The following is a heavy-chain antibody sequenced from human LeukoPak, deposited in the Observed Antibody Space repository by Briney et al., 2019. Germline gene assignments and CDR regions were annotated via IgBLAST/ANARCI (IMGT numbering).Heavy chain of an antibody. CDR3: AKVGGSGSYYNEFDY. D-gene: IGHD3-10*01. CDR1: GFTFDDYA. CDR2: ISWNSGSI. Sequence: GRSLRLSCAASGFTFDDYAMHWVRQAPGKGLEWVSGISWNSGSIGYADSVRGRFTISRDNAENSLYLLMNSLRVEDTAFYYCAKVGGSGSYYNEFDYWGQGTLVTVSS. V-gene: IGHV3-9*01. J-gene: IGHJ4*02.